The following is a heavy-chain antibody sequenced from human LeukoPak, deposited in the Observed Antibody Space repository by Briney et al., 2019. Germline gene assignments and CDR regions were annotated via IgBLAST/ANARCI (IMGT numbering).Heavy chain of an antibody. CDR1: GGSFSGYY. Sequence: SETLSLTCAVYGGSFSGYYWSWIRQPPGKGLEWIGEINHSGSTNYNPSLKSRVTISVDTSKNQFSLKLSSVTAADTAVYYCARGYYDSRGYHIDYWGQGTLVTVSS. J-gene: IGHJ4*02. D-gene: IGHD3-22*01. V-gene: IGHV4-34*01. CDR3: ARGYYDSRGYHIDY. CDR2: INHSGST.